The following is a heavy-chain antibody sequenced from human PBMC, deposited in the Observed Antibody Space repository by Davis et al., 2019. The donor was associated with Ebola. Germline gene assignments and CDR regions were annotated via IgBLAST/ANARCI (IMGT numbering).Heavy chain of an antibody. CDR2: MNPNSGNT. CDR1: GYTFTSYD. V-gene: IGHV1-8*03. J-gene: IGHJ6*02. CDR3: ARDRTGNYHYEAATEYGMDV. Sequence: ASVKVSCKASGYTFTSYDINWVRQATGQGLEWMGWMNPNSGNTGYAQKFQGRVTITRNTSISTAYMELSSLRSEDTAVYYCARDRTGNYHYEAATEYGMDVWGQGTTVTVSS. D-gene: IGHD1-1*01.